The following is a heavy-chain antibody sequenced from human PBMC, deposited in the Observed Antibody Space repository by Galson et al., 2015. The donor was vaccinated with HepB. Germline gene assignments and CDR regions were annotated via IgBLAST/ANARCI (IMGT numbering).Heavy chain of an antibody. CDR2: IDWDDDE. J-gene: IGHJ4*02. CDR1: GFSLSTAGMR. D-gene: IGHD2-15*01. V-gene: IGHV2-70*04. CDR3: ARTQGGTKYFDY. Sequence: PALVKPTQPLTLTCTFSGFSLSTAGMRVSWIRQPPGKALEWLARIDWDDDEFYSRSLKTRHTISKDTSKKHVVLTMTNMDPVDTATYYCARTQGGTKYFDYWGQGALITVSS.